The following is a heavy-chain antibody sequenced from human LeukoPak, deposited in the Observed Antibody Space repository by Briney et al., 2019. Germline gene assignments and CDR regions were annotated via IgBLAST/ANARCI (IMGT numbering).Heavy chain of an antibody. V-gene: IGHV4-4*09. CDR1: GGSISSYY. Sequence: SETLSLTCTVSGGSISSYYWSWIRQPPGKGLEGIGYIYTSGSTNYNPSLKSRVTISVDTSKNQFSLKLSSVTAADTAVYYCARAGQDIVVVPAARVYYYYMDVWGKGTTVTVSS. CDR2: IYTSGST. D-gene: IGHD2-2*01. CDR3: ARAGQDIVVVPAARVYYYYMDV. J-gene: IGHJ6*03.